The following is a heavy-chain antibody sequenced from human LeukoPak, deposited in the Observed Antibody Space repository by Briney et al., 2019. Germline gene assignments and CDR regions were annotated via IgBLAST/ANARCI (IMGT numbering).Heavy chain of an antibody. Sequence: PGGSLRLSCAASGFTFSSYSMNWVRQAPGKGLEWDSSISSSSSNIYYADSVKGRFTISRDNAKNSLYLQMNSLRVDDTAVYFCAKDGVWGYIDYWGQGTLVIVSP. CDR1: GFTFSSYS. CDR2: ISSSSSNI. D-gene: IGHD7-27*01. CDR3: AKDGVWGYIDY. V-gene: IGHV3-21*04. J-gene: IGHJ4*02.